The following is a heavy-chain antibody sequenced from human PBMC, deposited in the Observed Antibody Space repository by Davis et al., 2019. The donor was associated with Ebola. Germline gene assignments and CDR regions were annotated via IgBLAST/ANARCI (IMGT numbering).Heavy chain of an antibody. CDR2: IYHSGST. V-gene: IGHV4-4*02. Sequence: SETLSLTCAVSGGSISSSNWWSWVRQPPGKGLEWIGEIYHSGSTNYNPSLKSRVTISVDTSKNQFSLKLSSVTAADTAVYYCASTSGSPRYYYYGMDVWGKGTTVTVSS. D-gene: IGHD2-15*01. CDR3: ASTSGSPRYYYYGMDV. J-gene: IGHJ6*04. CDR1: GGSISSSNW.